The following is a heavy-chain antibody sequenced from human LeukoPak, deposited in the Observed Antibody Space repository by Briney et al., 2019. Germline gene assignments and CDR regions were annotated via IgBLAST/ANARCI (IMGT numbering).Heavy chain of an antibody. V-gene: IGHV3-74*01. CDR2: TNGDGSDT. J-gene: IGHJ4*02. D-gene: IGHD5-18*01. Sequence: SGGSLGPSGAASGFTLSISWLHWVRQAPGKGLVWFSRTNGDGSDTSYADSVKGRFTISRDSATNTLYLQMNSLRAEDTAIYYCVRDGEYSHGIDFDYWGQGTLVTVSP. CDR1: GFTLSISW. CDR3: VRDGEYSHGIDFDY.